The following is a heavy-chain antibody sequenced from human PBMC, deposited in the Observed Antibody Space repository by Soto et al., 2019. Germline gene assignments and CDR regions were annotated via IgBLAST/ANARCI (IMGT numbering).Heavy chain of an antibody. J-gene: IGHJ4*02. CDR2: ISFDGRTT. D-gene: IGHD1-1*01. CDR3: TRVSTDNYLNSKWAFDE. CDR1: GFTFSSYG. V-gene: IGHV3-30*03. Sequence: QVQLVESGGGVVQPGRSLRLSCAASGFTFSSYGMHWVRQAPGKGLEWVAVISFDGRTTYYADSVKGRFTISRDNSENTLYVPMTSLRTEVTAVYYLTRVSTDNYLNSKWAFDEWRQGSLVNVP.